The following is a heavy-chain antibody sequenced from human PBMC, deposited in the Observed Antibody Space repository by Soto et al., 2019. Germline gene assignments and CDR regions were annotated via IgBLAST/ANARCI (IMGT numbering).Heavy chain of an antibody. V-gene: IGHV1-18*01. CDR1: GYTFTSYG. Sequence: GASVKVSWKACGYTFTSYGISWVRQAHGQGLEWMGWISAYNGNTNYAQKLQGRVTMTTDTSTSTAYMELRSLRSDDTAVYYCARDTERLFEEKQWPNCYYYGMDVWGQGTTVTVSS. CDR3: ARDTERLFEEKQWPNCYYYGMDV. CDR2: ISAYNGNT. J-gene: IGHJ6*02. D-gene: IGHD6-19*01.